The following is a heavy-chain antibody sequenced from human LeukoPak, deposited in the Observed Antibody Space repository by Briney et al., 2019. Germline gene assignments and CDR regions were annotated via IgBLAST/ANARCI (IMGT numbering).Heavy chain of an antibody. CDR1: GYTLTELS. CDR3: ATVPITMIVVVRSNDAFGI. J-gene: IGHJ3*02. CDR2: FDPEDGET. V-gene: IGHV1-24*01. D-gene: IGHD3-22*01. Sequence: ASVKVSCKVSGYTLTELSMHWVRQAPGKGLEWMGGFDPEDGETIYAQKFQGRVTMTEDTSTDTAYMELSSLRSEDTAVYYCATVPITMIVVVRSNDAFGIWGQGTMVTVSS.